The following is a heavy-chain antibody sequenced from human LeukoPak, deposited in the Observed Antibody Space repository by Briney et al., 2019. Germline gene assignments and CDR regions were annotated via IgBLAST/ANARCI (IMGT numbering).Heavy chain of an antibody. Sequence: PSETLSLTCTVSGASISNNRYYWGWIRQPPGKGLEWIGSIFYSGSTYYNPSLKSRVTKSVDTTKNQISLNLMSVTAADTAVYYCARFSWSSDDYWGQGTLVTVSS. V-gene: IGHV4-39*01. D-gene: IGHD2-8*02. CDR3: ARFSWSSDDY. CDR1: GASISNNRYY. J-gene: IGHJ4*02. CDR2: IFYSGST.